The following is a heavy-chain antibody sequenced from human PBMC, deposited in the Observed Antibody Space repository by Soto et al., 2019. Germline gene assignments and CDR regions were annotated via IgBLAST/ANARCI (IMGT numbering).Heavy chain of an antibody. CDR2: IYPGDSDT. J-gene: IGHJ6*02. V-gene: IGHV5-51*01. Sequence: WVRQMPGKGLEWMGIIYPGDSDTRYSPSFQGQVTISADKSISTAYLQWSSLKASDTAMYYCARQPVYYYGMDVWGQGTTVTVSS. CDR3: ARQPVYYYGMDV.